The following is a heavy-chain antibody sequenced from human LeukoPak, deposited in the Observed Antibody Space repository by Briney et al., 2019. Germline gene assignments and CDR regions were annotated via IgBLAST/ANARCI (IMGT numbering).Heavy chain of an antibody. CDR2: INAGNGNT. CDR3: ARVAAGSSWYSADDY. Sequence: ASVKVSCKASGYTFTSYAMHWVRQAPGQRLEWMGWINAGNGNTKYSQKFQGRVTITRDTSASTAYMELSSLRSEDTAVYYCARVAAGSSWYSADDYWGQGTLVTVSS. J-gene: IGHJ4*02. D-gene: IGHD6-13*01. CDR1: GYTFTSYA. V-gene: IGHV1-3*01.